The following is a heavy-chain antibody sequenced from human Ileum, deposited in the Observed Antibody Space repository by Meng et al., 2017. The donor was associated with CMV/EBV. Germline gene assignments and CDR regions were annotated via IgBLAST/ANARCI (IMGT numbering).Heavy chain of an antibody. CDR2: INPNSGGT. CDR3: AKIAVTRRRNYYNTMDV. CDR1: GYIFTAFY. D-gene: IGHD2-21*02. J-gene: IGHJ6*02. V-gene: IGHV1-2*02. Sequence: ASVKVSCKASGYIFTAFYIHWVRQAPGQGLEWMGWINPNSGGTNYAQRFQGRVIMTRDTSITTAYMELSSLRSDDTAVYYCAKIAVTRRRNYYNTMDVWGQGTTVTVSS.